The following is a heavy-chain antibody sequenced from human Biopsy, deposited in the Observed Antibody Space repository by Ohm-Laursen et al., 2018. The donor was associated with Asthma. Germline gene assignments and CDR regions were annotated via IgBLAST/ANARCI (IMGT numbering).Heavy chain of an antibody. V-gene: IGHV3-30*03. CDR1: GFTFSNYG. Sequence: SLRLSCAASGFTFSNYGMHWVRQGPGKGPEWVAFISYDGRETGYVDSVKGRFTISRDNFRNTVHLQMSSLRPEDSAVYYCTRDRFYNSVTSESFYYGVDVWGQGTTVTVSS. J-gene: IGHJ6*02. CDR3: TRDRFYNSVTSESFYYGVDV. CDR2: ISYDGRET. D-gene: IGHD2-21*02.